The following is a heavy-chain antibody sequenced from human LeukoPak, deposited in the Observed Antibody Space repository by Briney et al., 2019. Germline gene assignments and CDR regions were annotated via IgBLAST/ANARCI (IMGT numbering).Heavy chain of an antibody. J-gene: IGHJ4*02. V-gene: IGHV4-34*01. CDR2: INHGGST. Sequence: ASETLSLTCAVYGGSFSAYYWSWIRHPPGKGLEWIAEINHGGSTNYNPSLKSRVTISVDTSKNQFSLKLRSVTAAETAVYYSAGGGVGATPGWGEGALVTVSS. CDR3: AGGGVGATPG. D-gene: IGHD1-26*01. CDR1: GGSFSAYY.